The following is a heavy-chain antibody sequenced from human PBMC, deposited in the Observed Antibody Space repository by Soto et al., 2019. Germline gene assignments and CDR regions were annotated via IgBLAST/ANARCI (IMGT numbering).Heavy chain of an antibody. V-gene: IGHV3-43*02. CDR2: ISGVGGST. CDR1: GFTFDDYA. J-gene: IGHJ6*02. Sequence: GGSLRLSCAASGFTFDDYAMHWVRQAPGKGLEWVSLISGVGGSTYYADSVKGRLTISRDNSKNSLYLQMNSLRTEDTALYYCAKTASGSSWYYYYYGMDVWGQGTTVTVSS. D-gene: IGHD6-13*01. CDR3: AKTASGSSWYYYYYGMDV.